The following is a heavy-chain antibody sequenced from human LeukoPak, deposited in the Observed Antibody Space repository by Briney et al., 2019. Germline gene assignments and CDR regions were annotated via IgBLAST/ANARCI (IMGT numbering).Heavy chain of an antibody. CDR3: ARGLRFMITFGGVIVYYFDY. Sequence: SETLSLTCSVSGDSIGSYYRSWIRQPPGKGLEWIGEINHSGSTNYNPSLKSRVTISVDTSKNQFSLKLSSVTAADTAVYYCARGLRFMITFGGVIVYYFDYWGQGTLVTVSS. CDR2: INHSGST. J-gene: IGHJ4*02. D-gene: IGHD3-16*02. V-gene: IGHV4-34*01. CDR1: GDSIGSYY.